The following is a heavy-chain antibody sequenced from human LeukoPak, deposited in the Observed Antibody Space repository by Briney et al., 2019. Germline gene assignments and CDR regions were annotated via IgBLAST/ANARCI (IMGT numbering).Heavy chain of an antibody. CDR3: ARDSRRFGSGYYKVD. J-gene: IGHJ4*02. Sequence: GGSLRLSCAASGFTVSNNYMSWVRQAPGKGLEWVSIIYSGGSTYYADSVKGRFTISRDNSKNTLYLQMNSLRAEDTAVYYCARDSRRFGSGYYKVDWGQGTLVTVSS. V-gene: IGHV3-66*01. CDR2: IYSGGST. CDR1: GFTVSNNY. D-gene: IGHD3-22*01.